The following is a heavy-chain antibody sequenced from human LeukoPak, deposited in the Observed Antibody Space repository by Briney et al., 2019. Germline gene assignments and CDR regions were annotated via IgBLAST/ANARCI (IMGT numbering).Heavy chain of an antibody. CDR1: GGSISSGGYY. D-gene: IGHD4-17*01. J-gene: IGHJ5*02. CDR2: IYYSGST. V-gene: IGHV4-31*03. Sequence: TSETLSLTCTVSGGSISSGGYYWSWIRQHPGKGLEWIGYIYYSGSTYYNPSLKSRVTISVDTSKNQFSLKLSSVTAADTAVYYCARDGGTVTHHQDWFDPWGQGTLVTVSS. CDR3: ARDGGTVTHHQDWFDP.